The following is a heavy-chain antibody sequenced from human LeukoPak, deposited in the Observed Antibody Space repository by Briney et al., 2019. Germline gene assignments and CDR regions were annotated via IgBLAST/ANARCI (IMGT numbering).Heavy chain of an antibody. V-gene: IGHV1-8*01. CDR2: MNPNSGNT. Sequence: GASVKVSCKASGYTFTSYDINWVRQATGQGLEWMGWMNPNSGNTGYAQKFQGRVTMTRNTSISTAYMELSSLRSEDTAVYYCARLLGDYVWGSYRYFDYWGQGTLVTVSS. CDR1: GYTFTSYD. CDR3: ARLLGDYVWGSYRYFDY. J-gene: IGHJ4*02. D-gene: IGHD3-16*02.